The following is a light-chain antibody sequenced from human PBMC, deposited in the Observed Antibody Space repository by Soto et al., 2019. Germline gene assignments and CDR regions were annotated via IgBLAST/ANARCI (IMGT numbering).Light chain of an antibody. CDR3: QQYGSSPLT. CDR1: QSVSSSY. CDR2: GAS. Sequence: EIVLTRSPGTLSLSPVERATLSCRASQSVSSSYLAWYQQKPGQAPRLLIYGASSRATGIPDRFSGSGSGTDFTLTISRLEPEDFAVYDCQQYGSSPLTFGEGTKVDIK. V-gene: IGKV3-20*01. J-gene: IGKJ4*02.